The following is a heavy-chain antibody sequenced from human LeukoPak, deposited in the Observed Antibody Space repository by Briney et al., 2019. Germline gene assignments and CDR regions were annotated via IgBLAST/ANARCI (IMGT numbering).Heavy chain of an antibody. CDR1: GGSINSGSFF. D-gene: IGHD2-21*01. CDR2: IYTTGRT. CDR3: ARAYYWVDS. J-gene: IGHJ5*01. Sequence: SQTLSLTCTVSGGSINSGSFFWTWIRQPAGQPAGKGLEWIGRIYTTGRTTYNPSLESRVTISADMAKAQFSLQLTSVTAADTAVYYCARAYYWVDSWGQGVLVSVSS. V-gene: IGHV4-61*02.